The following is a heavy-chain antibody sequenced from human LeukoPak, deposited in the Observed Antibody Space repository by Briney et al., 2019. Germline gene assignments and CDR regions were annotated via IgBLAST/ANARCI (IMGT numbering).Heavy chain of an antibody. Sequence: PSETLPLTCADSGYSISSGYYCGWIRQPPCKQPVWVETIYHSGSTYYNPSLKGRVIISVDTLMNQFSLELSSVTAADTAVYYCARHRNSGGYEAFDIWGQGTMLTVSS. CDR3: ARHRNSGGYEAFDI. V-gene: IGHV4-38-2*01. CDR1: GYSISSGYY. D-gene: IGHD1-26*01. J-gene: IGHJ3*02. CDR2: IYHSGST.